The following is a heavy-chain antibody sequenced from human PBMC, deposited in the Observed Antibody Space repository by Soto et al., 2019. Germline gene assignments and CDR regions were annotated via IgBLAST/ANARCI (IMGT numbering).Heavy chain of an antibody. CDR1: GGSISIYY. J-gene: IGHJ4*02. D-gene: IGHD5-18*01. V-gene: IGHV4-59*01. CDR2: IYYSGST. Sequence: SETLSLTCTVSGGSISIYYWSRIRQPPGKGLEWIGYIYYSGSTNYNPSLKSRVTISVDTSKNQFSLKLSSVTAADTAVYYCASSLNRGYSYGDFDYWGQGTLVTVSS. CDR3: ASSLNRGYSYGDFDY.